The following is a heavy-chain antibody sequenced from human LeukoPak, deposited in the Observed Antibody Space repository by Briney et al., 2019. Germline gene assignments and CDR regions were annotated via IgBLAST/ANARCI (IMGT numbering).Heavy chain of an antibody. V-gene: IGHV4-39*01. CDR2: IYYSGST. CDR1: GGSISSSSYY. CDR3: ARQSDLLGSGRPQLDY. D-gene: IGHD6-19*01. Sequence: SETLSLTCTVSGGSISSSSYYWGWIRQPPGKGLEWIGSIYYSGSTYYNPSLKSRVTISVDTSKNQFSLKLSSVTAADTAVYYCARQSDLLGSGRPQLDYWGQGTLVTVSS. J-gene: IGHJ4*02.